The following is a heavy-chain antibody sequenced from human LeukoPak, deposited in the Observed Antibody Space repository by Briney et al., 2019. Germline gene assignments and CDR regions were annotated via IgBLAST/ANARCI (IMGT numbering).Heavy chain of an antibody. CDR2: IYYSGST. CDR1: GGSISSGGYY. CDR3: ARDRPNDYGDKGWFDP. V-gene: IGHV4-61*08. D-gene: IGHD4-17*01. J-gene: IGHJ5*02. Sequence: PSETLSLTCTVSGGSISSGGYYWSWIRQPPGKGLEWIGYIYYSGSTNYNPSLKSRVTISVDTSKNQFSLKLSSVTAADTAVYYCARDRPNDYGDKGWFDPWGQGTLVTVSS.